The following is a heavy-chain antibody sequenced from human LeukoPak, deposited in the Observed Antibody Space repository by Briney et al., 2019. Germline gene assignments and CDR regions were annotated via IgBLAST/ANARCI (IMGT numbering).Heavy chain of an antibody. CDR1: GFTFSSYG. J-gene: IGHJ4*02. V-gene: IGHV3-33*01. D-gene: IGHD5-18*01. Sequence: GGPLRLSCAASGFTFSSYGMHWVRQAPGKGLEWVAVIWYDGSNKYYADSVKGRFTISRDNSKNTLYLQMNSLRAEDTAVYYCARVGYSYGYSLDYWGQGTLVTVSS. CDR2: IWYDGSNK. CDR3: ARVGYSYGYSLDY.